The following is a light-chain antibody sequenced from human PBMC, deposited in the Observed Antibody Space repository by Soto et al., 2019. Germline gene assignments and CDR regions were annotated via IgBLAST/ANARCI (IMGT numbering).Light chain of an antibody. CDR1: QTISSW. CDR2: KAS. V-gene: IGKV1-5*03. J-gene: IGKJ1*01. Sequence: DIQMTQSPSTLSGSVGDRVTITCRASQTISSWLAWYQQKPGRAPKLLIYKASTLESGVPLRFSGSGSGTEFTLTISSLQPDDFATYYCQQYNDYWTFGQGTKVDTK. CDR3: QQYNDYWT.